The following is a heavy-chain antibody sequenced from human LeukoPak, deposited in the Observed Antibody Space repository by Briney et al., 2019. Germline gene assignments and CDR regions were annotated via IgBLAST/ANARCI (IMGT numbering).Heavy chain of an antibody. CDR1: GGTFSSYA. CDR3: ARDRYYGDYSYYFDY. Sequence: ASVKVSCKASGGTFSSYAISWVRQAPGQGLEWMGGITPIFGTANYAQKFQGRVTITADKSTSTAYMELSSLRSEDTAVYYCARDRYYGDYSYYFDYWGQGTLVTVSP. CDR2: ITPIFGTA. D-gene: IGHD4-17*01. V-gene: IGHV1-69*06. J-gene: IGHJ4*02.